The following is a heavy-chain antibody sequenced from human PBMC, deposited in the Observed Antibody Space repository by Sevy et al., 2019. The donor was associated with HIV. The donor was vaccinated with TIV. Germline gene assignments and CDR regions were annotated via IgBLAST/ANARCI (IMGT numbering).Heavy chain of an antibody. CDR1: GFTFSSYW. J-gene: IGHJ4*02. V-gene: IGHV3-7*03. Sequence: GGSLRLSCAASGFTFSSYWMSWVRQAPGKGLEWVANIKQDGSEKYYVDSVKGRLTISRDNAKNSLYLQMNSLRAEDTALYYCARFTIFGVVITYLDYWGQGTLVTVSS. D-gene: IGHD3-3*01. CDR3: ARFTIFGVVITYLDY. CDR2: IKQDGSEK.